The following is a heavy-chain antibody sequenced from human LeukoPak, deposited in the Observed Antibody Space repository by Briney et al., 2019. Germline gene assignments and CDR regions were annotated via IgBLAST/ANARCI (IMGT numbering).Heavy chain of an antibody. CDR3: ARAGIASTYYFDY. CDR1: GDSVSSNSAS. D-gene: IGHD6-13*01. J-gene: IGHJ4*02. Sequence: SQTLSLTCAISGDSVSSNSASWNWIRQSPSRGLGWLARTYYRPKWYNDYAVSVKSRISINADTSKNQFSLHLDSVTPEDTAVYYCARAGIASTYYFDYWGRGALVTVSS. CDR2: TYYRPKWYN. V-gene: IGHV6-1*01.